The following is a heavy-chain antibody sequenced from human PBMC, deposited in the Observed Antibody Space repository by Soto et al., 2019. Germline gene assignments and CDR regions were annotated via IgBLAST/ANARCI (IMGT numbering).Heavy chain of an antibody. J-gene: IGHJ6*02. CDR2: INAGNGNT. CDR1: GYTFTSYA. Sequence: QVQLVQSGAEVKKPGASVKVSCKASGYTFTSYAMHWVRQAPGQRLEWMGWINAGNGNTKYSQKFQGRVTITSDTSASTAYMELSSLRSEDTAVYHCAREPLDYYSGMDVWGQGTTVTVSS. CDR3: AREPLDYYSGMDV. V-gene: IGHV1-3*01.